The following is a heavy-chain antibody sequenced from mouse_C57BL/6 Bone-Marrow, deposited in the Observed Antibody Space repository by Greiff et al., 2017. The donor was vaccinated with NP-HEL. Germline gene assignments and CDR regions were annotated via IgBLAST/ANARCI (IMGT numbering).Heavy chain of an antibody. CDR2: IRSGGSYP. Sequence: EVKLMESGGDLVKPGGSLKLSCAASGFTFSSYGMSWVRQTPDKRLEWVATIRSGGSYPYYPDSVKGRFTISRENAKNTLYLQMSSQKSEDTAMYYCARRAAWCAYWGQGTLVTVSA. CDR3: ARRAAWCAY. J-gene: IGHJ3*01. D-gene: IGHD3-3*01. V-gene: IGHV5-6*01. CDR1: GFTFSSYG.